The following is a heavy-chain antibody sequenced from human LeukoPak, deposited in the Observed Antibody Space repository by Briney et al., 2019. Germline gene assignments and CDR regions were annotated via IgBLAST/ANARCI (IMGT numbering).Heavy chain of an antibody. CDR3: AREPEIYAFDI. CDR1: GGTFSSYA. V-gene: IGHV1-69*04. D-gene: IGHD1-14*01. CDR2: IIPNLGIA. Sequence: GASVKVSCKASGGTFSSYAISWVRQAPGQGLEWMGRIIPNLGIANYAQKFQGRVAITADKSTSTAYMELSSLRSEDTAVYYCAREPEIYAFDIWGQGTMVTVSS. J-gene: IGHJ3*02.